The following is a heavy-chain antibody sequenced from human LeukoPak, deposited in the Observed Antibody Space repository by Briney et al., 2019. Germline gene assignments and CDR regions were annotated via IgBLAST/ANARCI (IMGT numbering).Heavy chain of an antibody. CDR1: GGSFSGYY. J-gene: IGHJ4*02. CDR3: ARQTVDVSTCVFDY. CDR2: VYYSGST. D-gene: IGHD1-14*01. V-gene: IGHV4-34*09. Sequence: SETLSLTCAVYGGSFSGYYWGWIRQPPGKGLEWIGNVYYSGSTYYNPSLKSRVTISVDTSKNQFSLKLSSVTAADTAVYYCARQTVDVSTCVFDYWGQGTLVTVSS.